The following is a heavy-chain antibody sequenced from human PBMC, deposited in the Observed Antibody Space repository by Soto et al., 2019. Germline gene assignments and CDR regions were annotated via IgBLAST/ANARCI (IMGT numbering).Heavy chain of an antibody. CDR1: GFTFSSYA. Sequence: EVQLLESGGGLVQPGGSLRLSCAASGFTFSSYAMSWVRQAPGKGLEWVSAISGSGGSTYYADSVKGRFTISRDNSKNTLYLQMNSLGAEDTAVYYCAKGGDDSSGYYGYWGQGTLVTVSS. CDR3: AKGGDDSSGYYGY. CDR2: ISGSGGST. V-gene: IGHV3-23*01. J-gene: IGHJ4*02. D-gene: IGHD3-22*01.